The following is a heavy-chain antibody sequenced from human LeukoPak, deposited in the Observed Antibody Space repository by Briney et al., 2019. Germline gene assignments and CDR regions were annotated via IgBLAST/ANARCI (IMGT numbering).Heavy chain of an antibody. J-gene: IGHJ4*02. Sequence: PVKVSCKASGFTFTSSAVQWVRQARGQRLEWIGWIVVASGNTNYAQKFQERVTITRDMSTSTAYMELSSLRSEDTAVYYCAAKEYYDFWSGSLPPDYWGQGTLVTVSS. V-gene: IGHV1-58*01. D-gene: IGHD3-3*01. CDR3: AAKEYYDFWSGSLPPDY. CDR1: GFTFTSSA. CDR2: IVVASGNT.